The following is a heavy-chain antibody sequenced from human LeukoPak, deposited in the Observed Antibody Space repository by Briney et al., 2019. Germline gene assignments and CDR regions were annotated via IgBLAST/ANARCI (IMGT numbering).Heavy chain of an antibody. V-gene: IGHV1-18*01. CDR1: GYTFTSYG. CDR2: IRTYDDNA. J-gene: IGHJ1*01. D-gene: IGHD3-3*01. CDR3: ARDRRLRFLEWSSIGYFQH. Sequence: ASVKVSCKASGYTFTSYGIIWVRQAPGQGLEWMGGIRTYDDNANYAERLQGRVTMTTDTSTSTAYMELRSLRSDDTAVYYCARDRRLRFLEWSSIGYFQHWGQGTLVTVSS.